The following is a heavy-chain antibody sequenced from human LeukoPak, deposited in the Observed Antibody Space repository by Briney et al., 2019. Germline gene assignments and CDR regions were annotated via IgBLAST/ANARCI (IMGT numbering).Heavy chain of an antibody. J-gene: IGHJ6*03. V-gene: IGHV4-39*07. Sequence: SETLSLTCSVSGGSISSSSYYWGWIRQPPGKGLEWIGSIYYSGSTYYNPSLKSRVTISVDTSKNQFSLKLSSVTAADTAVYYCARTYYDILTYYYYYMDVWGKGTTVTVSS. CDR3: ARTYYDILTYYYYYMDV. D-gene: IGHD3-9*01. CDR2: IYYSGST. CDR1: GGSISSSSYY.